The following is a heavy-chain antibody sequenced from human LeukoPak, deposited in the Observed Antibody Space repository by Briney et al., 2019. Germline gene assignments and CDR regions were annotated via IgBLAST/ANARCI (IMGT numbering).Heavy chain of an antibody. V-gene: IGHV3-21*01. CDR2: ISSIRNYI. J-gene: IGHJ3*02. Sequence: GGSLRLSCAASKFTFSDYSMSWVRQAPGKGLEWVSSISSIRNYIYYADSVKGRFTISRDNAKNSLHLQMNRLRAEDTAVYYCANFIVGAIGFPGRQSGDAFDIWGQGTTVIVSS. D-gene: IGHD1-26*01. CDR1: KFTFSDYS. CDR3: ANFIVGAIGFPGRQSGDAFDI.